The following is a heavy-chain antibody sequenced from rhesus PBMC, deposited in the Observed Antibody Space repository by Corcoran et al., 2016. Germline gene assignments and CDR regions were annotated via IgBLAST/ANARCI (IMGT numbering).Heavy chain of an antibody. D-gene: IGHD6-31*01. J-gene: IGHJ4*01. CDR1: GFTFSSYG. CDR2: ISYDGRKG. V-gene: IGHV3-54*02. Sequence: EVQLVESGGGLVQPGGSLRLSCAASGFTFSSYGMHWVRQAPGKGLEWVAVISYDGRKGYYADSVKDRFTISRDTSKNMLYLLMINLKLEDTAVYYCARDLDSSGCFDYWGQGVLVTVSS. CDR3: ARDLDSSGCFDY.